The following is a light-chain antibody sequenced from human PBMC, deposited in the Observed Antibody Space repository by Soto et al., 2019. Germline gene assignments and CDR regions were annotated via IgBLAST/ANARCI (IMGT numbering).Light chain of an antibody. CDR2: GES. CDR1: QSVTSSY. J-gene: IGKJ5*01. Sequence: EIVLTQSPGTLSLSSGERATLSCRASQSVTSSYLAWYQQRPGQAPRLLIYGESNRATGIPDRFSGSGSGTDFTLTISRLEPEDFVVYYCQHYGSSITVGQGPRLEIK. CDR3: QHYGSSIT. V-gene: IGKV3-20*01.